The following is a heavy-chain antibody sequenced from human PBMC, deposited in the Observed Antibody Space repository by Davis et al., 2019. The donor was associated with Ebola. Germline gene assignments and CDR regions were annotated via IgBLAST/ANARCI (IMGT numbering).Heavy chain of an antibody. CDR1: GYTFTSYY. CDR2: INPSGGST. V-gene: IGHV1-46*01. Sequence: ASVKVSCKASGYTFTSYYMHWVRQAPGQGLEWMGIINPSGGSTSYAQKFQGRVTMTRDTSTSTVYMELSSLRSEDTAVYYCAVGDRSSWYWGYFGWFDPWGQGTLVTVSS. CDR3: AVGDRSSWYWGYFGWFDP. D-gene: IGHD6-13*01. J-gene: IGHJ5*02.